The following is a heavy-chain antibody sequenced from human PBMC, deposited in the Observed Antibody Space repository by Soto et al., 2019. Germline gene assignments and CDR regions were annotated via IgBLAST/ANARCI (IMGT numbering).Heavy chain of an antibody. J-gene: IGHJ5*02. D-gene: IGHD2-21*01. V-gene: IGHV4-30-2*01. Sequence: QLQLQESGSGLVKPSQTLSLTCAVSGGSISSGGYSWSWIRQPPGKGLEWIGYIYPSGSTYYNPSLKSRVTISVDRSKNQFSLKLSSVTAADSAVYYCAGVRGPYCGGECYPPAPNWFDPWGQGTLVTVSS. CDR3: AGVRGPYCGGECYPPAPNWFDP. CDR2: IYPSGST. CDR1: GGSISSGGYS.